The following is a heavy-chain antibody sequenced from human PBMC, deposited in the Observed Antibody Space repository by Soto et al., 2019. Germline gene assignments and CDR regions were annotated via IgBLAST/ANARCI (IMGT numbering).Heavy chain of an antibody. CDR2: INPNSGGT. J-gene: IGHJ4*02. CDR3: ARHPIDFWSGYYFDY. Sequence: ASVKVSCKASGYTFTGYYMHWVRQAPGQGLEWMGWINPNSGGTNYAQKFQGRVTMTRDTSISTAYMELSRLRSDDTAVYYCARHPIDFWSGYYFDYWGQGTLVTVSS. D-gene: IGHD3-3*01. CDR1: GYTFTGYY. V-gene: IGHV1-2*02.